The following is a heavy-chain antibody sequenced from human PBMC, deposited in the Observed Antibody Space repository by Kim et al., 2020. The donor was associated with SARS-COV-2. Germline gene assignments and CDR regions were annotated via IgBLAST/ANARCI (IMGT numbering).Heavy chain of an antibody. Sequence: SETLSLTCAVYGGSFSGYYWSWIRQPPGKGLEWIGEINHSGSTNYNPSLKSRVTISVDTSKNQFSLKLSSVTAADTAVYYCARVEVAVAGSAGPFEYYYYGMDVWGQGTTVTVSS. D-gene: IGHD6-19*01. CDR1: GGSFSGYY. CDR2: INHSGST. J-gene: IGHJ6*02. V-gene: IGHV4-34*01. CDR3: ARVEVAVAGSAGPFEYYYYGMDV.